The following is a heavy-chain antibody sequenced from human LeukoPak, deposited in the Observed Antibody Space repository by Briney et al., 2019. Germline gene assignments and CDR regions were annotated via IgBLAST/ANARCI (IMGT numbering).Heavy chain of an antibody. J-gene: IGHJ3*02. V-gene: IGHV4-59*08. CDR2: IYYSGST. Sequence: SETLSLTCTVSGGSISTYFWSWIRQPPGKGLEWIGYIYYSGSTNYNPSLKSRVTISLDTSKNQFSLKLSSVTAADTAVYYCARHVTIVVPEDAFDIWGQGTMVTVSS. CDR1: GGSISTYF. D-gene: IGHD3-22*01. CDR3: ARHVTIVVPEDAFDI.